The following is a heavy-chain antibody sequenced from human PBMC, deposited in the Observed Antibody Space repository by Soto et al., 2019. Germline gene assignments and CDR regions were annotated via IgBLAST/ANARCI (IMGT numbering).Heavy chain of an antibody. CDR3: ATGNVDSMPHY. CDR2: MYQSGRA. J-gene: IGHJ4*02. D-gene: IGHD2-2*01. CDR1: DGSISSYHW. Sequence: QVQLQESGPGLVKPSETLSLTCVVSDGSISSYHWWTWVRQPPGKGLEWIGKMYQSGRADFRPSPDPRVTSTAFFSKDLFSLRLTGVTAGDTAVYYCATGNVDSMPHYWGQGAQVAVSS. V-gene: IGHV4-4*02.